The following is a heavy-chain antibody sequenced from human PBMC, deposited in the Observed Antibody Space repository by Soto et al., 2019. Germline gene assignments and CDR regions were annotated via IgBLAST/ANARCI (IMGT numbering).Heavy chain of an antibody. Sequence: SETLSLTCTVSGGSVSSGSYYWSWIRQPPGKGLEWIGYIYYSGSTNYNPSLKSRVTISVDTSKNQFSLKLSSVTAADTAVYYCARVSASYSSGWYWFDPWGQGTLVTVSS. V-gene: IGHV4-61*01. CDR2: IYYSGST. J-gene: IGHJ5*02. CDR3: ARVSASYSSGWYWFDP. CDR1: GGSVSSGSYY. D-gene: IGHD6-19*01.